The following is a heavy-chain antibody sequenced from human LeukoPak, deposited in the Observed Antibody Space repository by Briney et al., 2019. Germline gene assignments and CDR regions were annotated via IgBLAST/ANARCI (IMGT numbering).Heavy chain of an antibody. J-gene: IGHJ4*02. CDR1: GFTFSSHW. CDR3: AKLSSYWSFDY. Sequence: PGGSLRLSCAASGFTFSSHWMHWVRQAPGKGLVWVSGINSDGKITSYADSVKGRFTISRDNAKNTLLLQMNSLRVEDTAVYYCAKLSSYWSFDYWGQGSLVTVSS. V-gene: IGHV3-74*01. CDR2: INSDGKIT. D-gene: IGHD6-13*01.